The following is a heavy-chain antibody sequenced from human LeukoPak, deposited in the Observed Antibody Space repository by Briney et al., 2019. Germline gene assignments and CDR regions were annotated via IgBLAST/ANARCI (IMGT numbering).Heavy chain of an antibody. D-gene: IGHD3-9*01. CDR3: ARLSSYDILTGYFDY. Sequence: GGSLRLSCAASGFTFSDYYMSWIRQAPGKGLEWVSYISSSSSYTGYADSVKGRFTISRDNAKNSLYLQMNSLRAEDTAAYYCARLSSYDILTGYFDYWGQGTLVTVSS. CDR2: ISSSSSYT. CDR1: GFTFSDYY. J-gene: IGHJ4*02. V-gene: IGHV3-11*06.